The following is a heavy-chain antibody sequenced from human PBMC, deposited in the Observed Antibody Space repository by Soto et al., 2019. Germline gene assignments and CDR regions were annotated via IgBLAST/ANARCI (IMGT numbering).Heavy chain of an antibody. V-gene: IGHV1-8*01. Sequence: ASVKVSCKASGYTFTSYDINWVRQATGQGLEWMGWVNPNSGNTAYAQKFQGRVTMTRNTSISTAYMELSSLRSEDTAVYYCARDRETYGMDVWGQGTTVTVSS. CDR2: VNPNSGNT. CDR1: GYTFTSYD. CDR3: ARDRETYGMDV. J-gene: IGHJ6*02.